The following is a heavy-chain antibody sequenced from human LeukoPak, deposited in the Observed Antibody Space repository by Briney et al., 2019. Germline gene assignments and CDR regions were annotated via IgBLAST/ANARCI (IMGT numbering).Heavy chain of an antibody. CDR3: ARGDYDFWSGYKNFDY. J-gene: IGHJ4*02. D-gene: IGHD3-3*01. CDR1: GGSISSSSYY. V-gene: IGHV4-39*07. Sequence: SETLSLTCTVSGGSISSSSYYWAWIRQPPGKGLEWIGSIYYSGSTYYNPSLKSRVTISVDTSKNQFSLKLSSVTAVDTAVYYCARGDYDFWSGYKNFDYWGQGTLVTVSS. CDR2: IYYSGST.